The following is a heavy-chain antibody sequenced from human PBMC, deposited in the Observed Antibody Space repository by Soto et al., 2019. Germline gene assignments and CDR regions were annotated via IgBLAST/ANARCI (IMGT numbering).Heavy chain of an antibody. D-gene: IGHD2-15*01. CDR2: IYSGGST. Sequence: GGSLRLSCAASGFTVSSNYMSWVRQAPGKGLEWVSVIYSGGSTYYADSVKGRFTISRDNSKNTLYLQMNSLRAEDTAVYYCAREQESGKDYYYGMDVWGQGTTVTVSS. J-gene: IGHJ6*02. V-gene: IGHV3-66*01. CDR3: AREQESGKDYYYGMDV. CDR1: GFTVSSNY.